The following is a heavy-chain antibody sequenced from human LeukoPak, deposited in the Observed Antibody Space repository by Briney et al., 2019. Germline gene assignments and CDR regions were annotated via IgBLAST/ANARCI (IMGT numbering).Heavy chain of an antibody. CDR2: INRDQTNT. CDR1: GITFSDYW. CDR3: ARGVVILDN. D-gene: IGHD3-3*01. J-gene: IGHJ4*02. V-gene: IGHV3-74*01. Sequence: GGSLRLSCVVSGITFSDYWMHWVRQAPGKGLLWVSRINRDQTNTSYADSVHGRFTTSRDNAQNPLYLQMHSLKAEDTGVYYCARGVVILDNWGQGTLVTVSS.